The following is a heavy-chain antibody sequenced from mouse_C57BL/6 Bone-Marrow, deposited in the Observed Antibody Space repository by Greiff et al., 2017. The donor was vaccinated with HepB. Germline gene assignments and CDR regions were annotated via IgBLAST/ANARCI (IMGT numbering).Heavy chain of an antibody. CDR3: ALYYSKGIAY. CDR1: GYTFTSYW. Sequence: QVQLKQPGAELVKPGASVKLSCKASGYTFTSYWMHWVKQRPGRGLEWIGRIDPNSGGTKYNEKFKSKATLTVDKPSSTAYMQLSSLTSEDSAVYYCALYYSKGIAYWGQGTLVTVSA. J-gene: IGHJ3*01. V-gene: IGHV1-72*01. CDR2: IDPNSGGT. D-gene: IGHD2-5*01.